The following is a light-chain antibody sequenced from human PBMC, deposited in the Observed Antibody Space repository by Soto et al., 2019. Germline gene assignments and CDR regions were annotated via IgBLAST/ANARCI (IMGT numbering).Light chain of an antibody. Sequence: EIVLTQSPATLSVSPGERATLSCRASQSVRRKLAWYQQTRGQAPRLLMYGASSRATGIPDRFSGSGSGTDFTLTISRLEPEDFAVYYCQQYGSSLWTFGQGTKVDIK. CDR2: GAS. V-gene: IGKV3-20*01. CDR1: QSVRRK. J-gene: IGKJ1*01. CDR3: QQYGSSLWT.